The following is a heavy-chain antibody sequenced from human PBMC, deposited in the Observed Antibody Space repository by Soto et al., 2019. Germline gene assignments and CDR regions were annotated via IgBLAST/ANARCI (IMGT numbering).Heavy chain of an antibody. CDR3: AKDRAAVTGAYYYYGMDV. CDR2: ISWDGGST. Sequence: EVQLVESGGVVVQPGGSLRLSCAASGFTFDDYTMHWVRQAPGKGLEWVSLISWDGGSTYYADSVKGRFITSRDNSKNSLYLQMNSLRTEDTALYYCAKDRAAVTGAYYYYGMDVWGQGTTVTVSS. J-gene: IGHJ6*02. V-gene: IGHV3-43*01. CDR1: GFTFDDYT. D-gene: IGHD6-19*01.